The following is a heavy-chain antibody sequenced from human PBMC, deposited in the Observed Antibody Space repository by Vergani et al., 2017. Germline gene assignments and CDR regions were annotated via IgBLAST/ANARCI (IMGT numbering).Heavy chain of an antibody. CDR1: GFTFSSYG. CDR2: IRYDGSNK. D-gene: IGHD3-3*01. CDR3: AKDDGRILEWLSFMDV. J-gene: IGHJ6*04. Sequence: QVQLVESGGGVVQPGGSLRLSCAASGFTFSSYGMHWVRQAPGKGLEWVAFIRYDGSNKYYADSVKGRFTISRDNSKNTLYLQMNSLRAEDTALYYCAKDDGRILEWLSFMDVWGKGTTVTVSS. V-gene: IGHV3-30*02.